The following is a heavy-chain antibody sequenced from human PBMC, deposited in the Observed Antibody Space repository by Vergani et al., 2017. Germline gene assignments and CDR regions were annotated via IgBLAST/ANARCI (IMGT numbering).Heavy chain of an antibody. D-gene: IGHD2-2*02. Sequence: QVQLVQSGAEVKKPGASVKVSCKASGYTFTSYGISWVRQAPGQGLEWMGWISAYNGNTNYAQKLQGRVTMTTDTSTSTAYMELRSLRSEDTAVYYCARDGYCSSTSCYNGMDVWGQGTTVTVSS. J-gene: IGHJ6*02. CDR2: ISAYNGNT. V-gene: IGHV1-18*01. CDR3: ARDGYCSSTSCYNGMDV. CDR1: GYTFTSYG.